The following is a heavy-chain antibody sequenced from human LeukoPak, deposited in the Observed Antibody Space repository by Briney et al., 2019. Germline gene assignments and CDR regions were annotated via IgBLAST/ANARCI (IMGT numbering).Heavy chain of an antibody. D-gene: IGHD4-17*01. Sequence: PSETLSLTCAVSGGSISSDGYYWGWIRQPPGKGLEWIGNIYYSGSTYYNPSLKSRVTISVGRSKNQFSLKLSSVTAADTAVYYCARAFPFDDYGDPDAFDIWGQGTMVTVSS. J-gene: IGHJ3*02. CDR2: IYYSGST. CDR1: GGSISSDGYY. CDR3: ARAFPFDDYGDPDAFDI. V-gene: IGHV4-30-2*01.